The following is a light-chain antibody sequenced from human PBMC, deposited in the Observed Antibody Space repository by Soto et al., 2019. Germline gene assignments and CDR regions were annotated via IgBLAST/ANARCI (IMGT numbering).Light chain of an antibody. J-gene: IGLJ1*01. CDR2: DVS. CDR3: ISYTSSSTLGV. Sequence: QSVLTQPASVSGSPGQSITISCTGTSSDVGGYNYVSWYQQHPGKAPKLMIYDVSNRPSGVSNRFSASKSGNTDSLTISRAQDEDEADYYCISYTSSSTLGVFGTGTKHTVL. V-gene: IGLV2-14*01. CDR1: SSDVGGYNY.